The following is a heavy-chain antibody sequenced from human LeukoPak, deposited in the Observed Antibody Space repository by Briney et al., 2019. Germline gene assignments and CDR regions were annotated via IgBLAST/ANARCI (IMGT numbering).Heavy chain of an antibody. V-gene: IGHV4-38-2*02. CDR1: GYSISSGYY. Sequence: PSETLSLTCTVSGYSISSGYYWGWIRQPPGKGLEWIGSIYHSGSTYYNPSLKSRVTISVDTSKNQFSLKLSSVTAADTAVYYCASPRLYSSSWYYFDYWGQGTLVTVSS. J-gene: IGHJ4*02. D-gene: IGHD6-13*01. CDR3: ASPRLYSSSWYYFDY. CDR2: IYHSGST.